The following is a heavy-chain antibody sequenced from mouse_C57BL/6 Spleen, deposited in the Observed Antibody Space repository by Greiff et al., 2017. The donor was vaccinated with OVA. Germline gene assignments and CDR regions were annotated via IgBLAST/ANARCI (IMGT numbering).Heavy chain of an antibody. CDR1: GYAFSSYW. CDR3: ARGGYDGYYGLYYYAMDY. V-gene: IGHV1-80*01. CDR2: IYPGDGDT. Sequence: QVQLKESGAELVKPGASVKISCKASGYAFSSYWMNWVKQRPGKGLEWIGQIYPGDGDTNYNGKFKGKATLTADKSSSTAYMQLSSLTSEDSAVYFCARGGYDGYYGLYYYAMDYWGQGTSVTVSS. J-gene: IGHJ4*01. D-gene: IGHD2-3*01.